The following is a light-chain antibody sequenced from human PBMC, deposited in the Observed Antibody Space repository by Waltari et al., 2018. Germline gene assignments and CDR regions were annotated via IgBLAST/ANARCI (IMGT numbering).Light chain of an antibody. Sequence: EVVLTQSPATLSLSPGDRATLSCRASQSVGRSLSWYQQKPGQPPSLLSYDASTRATGIPARISGSGSGTDFTLTIGSLESEDFAVYFCRQRSNWPPTFGGGTTVEIK. V-gene: IGKV3-11*01. J-gene: IGKJ4*01. CDR3: RQRSNWPPT. CDR2: DAS. CDR1: QSVGRS.